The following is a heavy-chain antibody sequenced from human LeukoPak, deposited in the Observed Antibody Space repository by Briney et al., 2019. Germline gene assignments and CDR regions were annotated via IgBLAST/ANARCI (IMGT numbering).Heavy chain of an antibody. J-gene: IGHJ4*02. CDR1: GFTFSSYA. V-gene: IGHV3-23*01. D-gene: IGHD3-22*01. CDR2: ISGSGGST. CDR3: AKDPGDSSGYFRVFDY. Sequence: GGSLRLSCAASGFTFSSYAMSWVRQAPGEGLEWVSAISGSGGSTYYADSVKGRFTISRDNSKNTLYLQMNSLRAEDTAVYYCAKDPGDSSGYFRVFDYWGQGTLVTVSS.